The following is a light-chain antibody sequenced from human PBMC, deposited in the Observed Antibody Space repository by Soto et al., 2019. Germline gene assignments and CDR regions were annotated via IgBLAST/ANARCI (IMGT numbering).Light chain of an antibody. CDR1: QSISSSY. J-gene: IGKJ1*01. CDR3: QQYDSSTRT. CDR2: GPS. Sequence: EIVLTQSPVTLSLSPGERATLSYRASQSISSSYLAWYQQKPGQAPRLLIYGPSSRATGIPDRFSGSGSGTDFTLTINSLEPEDFAVYYCQQYDSSTRTFGQGTKVDIK. V-gene: IGKV3-20*01.